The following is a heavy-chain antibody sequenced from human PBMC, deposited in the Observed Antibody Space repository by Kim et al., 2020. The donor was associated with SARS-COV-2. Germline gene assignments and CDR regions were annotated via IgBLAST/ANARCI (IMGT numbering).Heavy chain of an antibody. V-gene: IGHV3-23*01. J-gene: IGHJ4*02. Sequence: GGSLRLSCAASGFTFSSYAMSWVRQAPGKGLEWVSAISGSGGSTYYADSVKGRFTISRDNSKNTLYLQMNSLRAEDTAVYYCAKDSRGAMVRGATGYWGQGTLVTVSS. CDR1: GFTFSSYA. D-gene: IGHD3-10*01. CDR3: AKDSRGAMVRGATGY. CDR2: ISGSGGST.